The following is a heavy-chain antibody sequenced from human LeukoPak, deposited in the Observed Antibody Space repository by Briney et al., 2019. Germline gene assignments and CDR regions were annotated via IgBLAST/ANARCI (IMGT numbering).Heavy chain of an antibody. CDR1: GGSFSGYY. CDR3: ARGLGIAVAGTGDYFDY. CDR2: INHSGST. Sequence: SETLSLTCAVYGGSFSGYYWSWIRQPPGKGLEWIGEINHSGSTNYNPSLKSRVTISVDTSKNQFSLKLSSVTAADTAVYYCARGLGIAVAGTGDYFDYWGQGTLVTVSS. D-gene: IGHD6-19*01. J-gene: IGHJ4*02. V-gene: IGHV4-34*01.